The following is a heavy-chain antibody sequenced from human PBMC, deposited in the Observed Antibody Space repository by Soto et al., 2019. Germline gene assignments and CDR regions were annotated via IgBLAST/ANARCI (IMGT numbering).Heavy chain of an antibody. V-gene: IGHV4-30-2*01. Sequence: QPPGKGLEWIGYIYHNGSPYYNPSLKSRVTISVDRSKNQFSLKLSSVIAADTAVSYCARGPDVWGQATTVTVYS. CDR3: ARGPDV. CDR2: IYHNGSP. J-gene: IGHJ6*02.